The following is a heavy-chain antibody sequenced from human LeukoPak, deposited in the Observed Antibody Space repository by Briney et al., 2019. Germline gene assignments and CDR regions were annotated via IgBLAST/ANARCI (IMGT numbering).Heavy chain of an antibody. CDR2: INHSGGT. CDR1: GGSFSGYY. J-gene: IGHJ4*02. CDR3: ARGRPFIGYCSGGSCYFLDY. V-gene: IGHV4-34*01. Sequence: SETLSLTCAVYGGSFSGYYWSWIRQPPGKGLEWIGEINHSGGTNYNPSLKSRVTISVDTSKNQFSLKLSSVTAADTAVYYCARGRPFIGYCSGGSCYFLDYWGQGTLVTVSS. D-gene: IGHD2-15*01.